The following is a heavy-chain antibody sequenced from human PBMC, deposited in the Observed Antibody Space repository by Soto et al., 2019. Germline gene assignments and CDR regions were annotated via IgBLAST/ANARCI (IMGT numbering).Heavy chain of an antibody. J-gene: IGHJ4*02. V-gene: IGHV3-9*01. CDR1: GFTFDDYA. CDR3: AKDETGYSSSWLGY. CDR2: ISWNSGSI. Sequence: EVQLVESGGGLVQPGRSLRLSCAASGFTFDDYAMHWVRQAPGKGLEWVSGISWNSGSIGYADSVKGRFTISRDNAKNSLYLQMNSLRAEDTALYYCAKDETGYSSSWLGYWGQGTLVTVSS. D-gene: IGHD6-13*01.